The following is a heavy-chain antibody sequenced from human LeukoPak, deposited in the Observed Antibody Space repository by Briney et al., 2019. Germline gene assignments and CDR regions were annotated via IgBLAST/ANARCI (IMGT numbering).Heavy chain of an antibody. Sequence: ASVNVSWEVSGSTLSKLSVHWVRQAPGKGLEWMGGFDPEDNSIIYAQKFQGRVAMSEDTSRDTTFMELNSLTSYDTAIYYCTFHRLSFLNYFESWSQGTLVTVSS. V-gene: IGHV1-24*01. D-gene: IGHD2/OR15-2a*01. CDR3: TFHRLSFLNYFES. CDR1: GSTLSKLS. J-gene: IGHJ4*02. CDR2: FDPEDNSI.